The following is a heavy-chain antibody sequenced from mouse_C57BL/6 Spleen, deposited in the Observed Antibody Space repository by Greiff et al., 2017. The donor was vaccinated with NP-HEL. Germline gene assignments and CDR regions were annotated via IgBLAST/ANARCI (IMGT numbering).Heavy chain of an antibody. D-gene: IGHD2-5*01. Sequence: VHVKQSGPELVKPGASVKISCKASGYSFTDYNMNWVKQSNGKSLEWIGVINPNYGTTSYNQKFKGKATLTVDQSSSTAYMQLNSLTSEDSAVYYCARGPIPYSNYPYYYAMDYWGQGTSVTVSS. CDR1: GYSFTDYN. CDR2: INPNYGTT. J-gene: IGHJ4*01. V-gene: IGHV1-39*01. CDR3: ARGPIPYSNYPYYYAMDY.